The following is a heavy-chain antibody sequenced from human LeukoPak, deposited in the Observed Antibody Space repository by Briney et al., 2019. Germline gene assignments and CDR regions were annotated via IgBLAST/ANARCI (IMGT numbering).Heavy chain of an antibody. V-gene: IGHV3-7*01. CDR1: GFTLSSYW. Sequence: GGSLRLSCAASGFTLSSYWMSWVRQAPGKGLEWVANIKQDGSEKYYVDSVKGRFTISRDNAKNSLYLQMNSLRAEDTAVYYCARDRGRYCSGGSCYTWGQGTLVTVSS. D-gene: IGHD2-15*01. J-gene: IGHJ4*02. CDR3: ARDRGRYCSGGSCYT. CDR2: IKQDGSEK.